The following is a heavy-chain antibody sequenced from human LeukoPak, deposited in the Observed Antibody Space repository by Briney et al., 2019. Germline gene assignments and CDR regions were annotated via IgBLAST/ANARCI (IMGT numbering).Heavy chain of an antibody. D-gene: IGHD3-10*01. J-gene: IGHJ3*02. Sequence: GGSLRLSCATSGFTFSSYWMSWVRQAPGRGLEWVANIKQDGSDKYYVDSVKGRFTISRDNAKNSLYLQMNSLRAEDTAVYYCARDRALYGDDAFDIWGQGTMVTVSS. CDR1: GFTFSSYW. CDR3: ARDRALYGDDAFDI. V-gene: IGHV3-7*01. CDR2: IKQDGSDK.